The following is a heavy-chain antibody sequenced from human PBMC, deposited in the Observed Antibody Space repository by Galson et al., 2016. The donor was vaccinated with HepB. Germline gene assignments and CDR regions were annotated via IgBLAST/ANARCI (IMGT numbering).Heavy chain of an antibody. CDR2: IWYDGSNK. D-gene: IGHD4-17*01. J-gene: IGHJ4*02. V-gene: IGHV3-33*01. Sequence: SLRLSCAASGFTFSSHGMHWVRQAPGKGLEWVAVIWYDGSNKYYADSVKGRFTISRDNSKNTLYLQMNSLRVEDTAVYYCASDTIDYGDYSAIDYWGQGTLVTVSS. CDR3: ASDTIDYGDYSAIDY. CDR1: GFTFSSHG.